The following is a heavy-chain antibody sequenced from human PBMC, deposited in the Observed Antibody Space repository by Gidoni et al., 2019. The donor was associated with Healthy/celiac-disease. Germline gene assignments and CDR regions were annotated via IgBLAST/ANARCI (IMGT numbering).Heavy chain of an antibody. CDR2: IKQDGSEK. Sequence: EVQLVESGGGLVQPGGSLRPSCAASGFTFSSYWMGWVRQAPGKGLEWVANIKQDGSEKYYVDSVKGRFTISRDNAKNSLYLQMNSLRAEDTAVYYCARERRDYGIDYWGQGTLVTVSS. CDR1: GFTFSSYW. D-gene: IGHD4-17*01. J-gene: IGHJ4*02. V-gene: IGHV3-7*03. CDR3: ARERRDYGIDY.